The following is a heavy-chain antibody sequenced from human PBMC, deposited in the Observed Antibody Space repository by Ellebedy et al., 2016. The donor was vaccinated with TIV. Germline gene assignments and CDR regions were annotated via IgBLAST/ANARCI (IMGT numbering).Heavy chain of an antibody. D-gene: IGHD3-22*01. J-gene: IGHJ3*02. V-gene: IGHV3-74*01. CDR1: GFTFSSYW. CDR2: INSDGSST. CDR3: ARDPIDSSGYMADAFDI. Sequence: GGSLRLSXAASGFTFSSYWMHWDRQAPGKGLVWVSRINSDGSSTSYADSVKGRFTISRDNAKNTLYLQMNSLRAEDTAVYYCARDPIDSSGYMADAFDIWGQGTMVTVSS.